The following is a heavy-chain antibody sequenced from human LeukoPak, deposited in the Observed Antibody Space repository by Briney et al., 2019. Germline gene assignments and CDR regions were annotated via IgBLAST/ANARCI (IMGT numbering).Heavy chain of an antibody. CDR2: IYYSGSP. CDR3: ASRYSSGWYRDY. Sequence: SETLSLICTVSGGSINSYYWNWIRQPPGKGLELIGYIYYSGSPTYNPSLKSRVTISVDTSKNQFSLKLSSVTAADTAVYYCASRYSSGWYRDYWGQGTLVTVSS. V-gene: IGHV4-59*12. D-gene: IGHD6-19*01. CDR1: GGSINSYY. J-gene: IGHJ4*02.